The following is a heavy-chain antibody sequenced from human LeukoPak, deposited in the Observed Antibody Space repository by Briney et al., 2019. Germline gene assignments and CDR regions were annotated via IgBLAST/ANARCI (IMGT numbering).Heavy chain of an antibody. Sequence: ASVKVSCKASGYTFTDYYIHWVRQAPGQGLEFMGWINPNSGGTSYAQKFQGRVTMTRDTSISTAYMELSSLRSEDTAVYYCARRFAGEYDYWGQGTLVTVSS. CDR2: INPNSGGT. V-gene: IGHV1-2*02. D-gene: IGHD3-10*01. CDR1: GYTFTDYY. CDR3: ARRFAGEYDY. J-gene: IGHJ4*02.